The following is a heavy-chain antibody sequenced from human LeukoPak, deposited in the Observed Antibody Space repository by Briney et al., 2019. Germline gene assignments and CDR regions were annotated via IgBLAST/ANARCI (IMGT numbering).Heavy chain of an antibody. V-gene: IGHV7-4-1*02. J-gene: IGHJ4*02. CDR2: INTNTGNP. D-gene: IGHD2-15*01. CDR1: GYTFTNYP. CDR3: ARDTYCSGGRCYSRVGY. Sequence: ASVKVSCKASGYTFTNYPMNWVRQALGQGLEWMGWINTNTGNPTYAQGFTERFVFSWDTSVNTVYLQINSLKPEDTAVYFCARDTYCSGGRCYSRVGYWGQGTVVTVSS.